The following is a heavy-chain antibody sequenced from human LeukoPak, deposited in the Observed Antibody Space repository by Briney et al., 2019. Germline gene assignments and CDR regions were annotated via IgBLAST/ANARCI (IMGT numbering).Heavy chain of an antibody. J-gene: IGHJ4*02. CDR3: ARAPSHSSGYYLPY. CDR1: GFTFNNYS. D-gene: IGHD3-22*01. Sequence: GGSLRLSCAASGFTFNNYSMPWVRQAPGKGLEWVAVISYDENNKFYADSVRGRFTISRDNSNNTLYLQMDSLRAEDTAVYYCARAPSHSSGYYLPYWGQGTLLTVSS. V-gene: IGHV3-30-3*01. CDR2: ISYDENNK.